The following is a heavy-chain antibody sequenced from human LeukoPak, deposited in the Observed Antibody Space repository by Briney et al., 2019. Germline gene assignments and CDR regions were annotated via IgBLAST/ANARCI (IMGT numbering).Heavy chain of an antibody. CDR2: IDPSSGGR. Sequence: GASVKVSCKTSGYTFTGYYIHWVRQAPGQGLEWMGWIDPSSGGRNFAQNFEGRVTMTKDRSLTTAYMELSSLTFDDTAVYYCARASSSWSHSWFDPWGQGTLVTVSS. V-gene: IGHV1-2*02. CDR3: ARASSSWSHSWFDP. J-gene: IGHJ5*02. CDR1: GYTFTGYY. D-gene: IGHD6-13*01.